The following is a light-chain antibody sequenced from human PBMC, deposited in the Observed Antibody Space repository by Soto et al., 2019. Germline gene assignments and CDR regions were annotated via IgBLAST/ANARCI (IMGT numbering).Light chain of an antibody. Sequence: EIVLTQSPATLSLSPGERATLSCRASQSVSSYLAWYQQKFGQAPRLLIYDASNRATGIPARFSGSGSATDFTLTISSLEPEDFAVYYCQHYGTSPWTFGQGTKVDIK. CDR2: DAS. CDR1: QSVSSY. V-gene: IGKV3-11*01. J-gene: IGKJ1*01. CDR3: QHYGTSPWT.